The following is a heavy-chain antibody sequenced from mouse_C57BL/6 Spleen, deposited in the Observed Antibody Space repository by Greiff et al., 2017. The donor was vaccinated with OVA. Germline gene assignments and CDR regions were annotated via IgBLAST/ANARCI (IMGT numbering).Heavy chain of an antibody. CDR3: ADYYGSSYEGWYFDV. V-gene: IGHV1-55*01. Sequence: VKLQQPGAELVKPGASVKMSCKASGYTFTSYWITWVKQRPGQGLEWIGDIYPGSGSTNYNEKFKSKATLTVDTSSSTAYMQLSSLTSEDSAVYYCADYYGSSYEGWYFDVWGTGTTVTVSS. CDR2: IYPGSGST. J-gene: IGHJ1*03. D-gene: IGHD1-1*01. CDR1: GYTFTSYW.